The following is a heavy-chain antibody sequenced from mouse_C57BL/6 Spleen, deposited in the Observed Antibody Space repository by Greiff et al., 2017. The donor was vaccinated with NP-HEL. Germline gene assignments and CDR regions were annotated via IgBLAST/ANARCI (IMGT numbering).Heavy chain of an antibody. Sequence: VKLMESGAELVKPGASVKISCKASGYAFSSYWMNWVKQRPGKGLEWIGQIYPGDGDTNYNGKFKGKATLTADKSSSTAYMQLSSLTSEDSAVYFCARHSNLYYFDYWGQGTTLTVSS. CDR1: GYAFSSYW. J-gene: IGHJ2*01. D-gene: IGHD2-5*01. V-gene: IGHV1-80*01. CDR3: ARHSNLYYFDY. CDR2: IYPGDGDT.